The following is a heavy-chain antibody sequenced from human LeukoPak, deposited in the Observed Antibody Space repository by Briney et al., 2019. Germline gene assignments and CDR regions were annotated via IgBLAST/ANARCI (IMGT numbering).Heavy chain of an antibody. CDR3: VRHGGYSSSALSDY. CDR1: GYSFDTYW. J-gene: IGHJ4*02. D-gene: IGHD5-18*01. V-gene: IGHV5-51*01. CDR2: VYPGDSDT. Sequence: GESLKISFKGSGYSFDTYWVGWVRQMPGKGLEWMGLVYPGDSDTRYSPSFEGQVTFSADKSINTAYLQWTSLKASDTAIYYCVRHGGYSSSALSDYWGQGTLVTVSS.